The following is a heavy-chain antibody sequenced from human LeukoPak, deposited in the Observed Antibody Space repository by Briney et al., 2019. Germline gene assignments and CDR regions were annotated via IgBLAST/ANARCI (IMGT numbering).Heavy chain of an antibody. V-gene: IGHV3-48*03. J-gene: IGHJ3*02. CDR3: ARMRYRAFDI. Sequence: GRSLRPSCAVSGFNFNTFEMNWVRQAPGKGLEWLSYIGSSGITIYYADSVKGRFTISRDNAKNSLYLQMNSLRAEDTAVYYCARMRYRAFDIWGQGTVVTVSS. CDR2: IGSSGITI. CDR1: GFNFNTFE. D-gene: IGHD2-2*01.